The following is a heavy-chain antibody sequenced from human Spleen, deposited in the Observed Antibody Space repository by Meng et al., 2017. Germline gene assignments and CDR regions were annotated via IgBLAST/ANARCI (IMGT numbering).Heavy chain of an antibody. V-gene: IGHV3-48*03. D-gene: IGHD3-22*01. CDR2: ISSSGSTI. Sequence: GESLKISCAASGFTFSSYEMNWVRQAPGKGLEWVSYISSSGSTIYYADSVKGRFTISRDNAKNSLYLQMNSLRAEDTAVYYCARETDSSGYYQNPNDAFDIWGQGTMVTVSS. CDR3: ARETDSSGYYQNPNDAFDI. CDR1: GFTFSSYE. J-gene: IGHJ3*02.